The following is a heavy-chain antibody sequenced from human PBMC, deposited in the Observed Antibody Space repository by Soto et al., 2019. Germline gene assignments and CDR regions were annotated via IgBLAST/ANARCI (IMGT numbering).Heavy chain of an antibody. CDR2: INHSGST. D-gene: IGHD7-27*01. J-gene: IGHJ4*02. V-gene: IGHV4-34*01. CDR1: GGSFSGYY. CDR3: ARETGDVWYFDY. Sequence: KSSETLSLTCAVYGGSFSGYYWSWIRQPPGKGLEWIGEINHSGSTNYNPSLKSRVTISVDTSKNQFSLKLGSVPAADTAVYYCARETGDVWYFDYWGQGTLVTVSS.